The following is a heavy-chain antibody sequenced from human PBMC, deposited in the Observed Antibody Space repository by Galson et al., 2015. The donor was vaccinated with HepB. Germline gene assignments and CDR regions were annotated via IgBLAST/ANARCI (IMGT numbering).Heavy chain of an antibody. CDR3: ARELGYDGFDI. CDR2: ISSSSSYI. J-gene: IGHJ3*02. CDR1: GFTFSSYS. V-gene: IGHV3-21*01. D-gene: IGHD5-12*01. Sequence: SLRLSCAASGFTFSSYSMNWVRQVPGKGLEWVSSISSSSSYIYYADSVKGRFTISRDNAKNSLYLQMSSLRAEDTAVYYCARELGYDGFDIWGRGTLVTVSS.